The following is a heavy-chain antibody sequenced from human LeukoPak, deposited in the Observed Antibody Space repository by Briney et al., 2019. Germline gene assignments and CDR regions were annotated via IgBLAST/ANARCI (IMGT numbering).Heavy chain of an antibody. CDR2: ITASGGNT. V-gene: IGHV3-23*01. D-gene: IGHD5-18*01. Sequence: GGSLRLSCAASGFTFSSYAMGWVRQAPGKGLEWVSAITASGGNTYYADSVKGRFTISRDNSKNTLYLQVNSLRAEDTAVYCCAKGNGYSYGRYYFDYWGQGTLVTVSS. CDR1: GFTFSSYA. CDR3: AKGNGYSYGRYYFDY. J-gene: IGHJ4*02.